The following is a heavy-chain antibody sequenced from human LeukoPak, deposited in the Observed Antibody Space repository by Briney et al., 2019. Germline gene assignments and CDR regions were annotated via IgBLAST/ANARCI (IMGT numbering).Heavy chain of an antibody. D-gene: IGHD5-24*01. J-gene: IGHJ4*02. V-gene: IGHV3-30*18. CDR1: GFTFSSYG. CDR2: ISYDGSNK. Sequence: GGSLRLSCAASGFTFSSYGMHWVRQAPGKGLEWVAVISYDGSNKYYADSVKGRFTISRDNSKNTLYLQMNSLRAEDTAVYCCAKEEMATVKLIDYWGQGTLVTVSS. CDR3: AKEEMATVKLIDY.